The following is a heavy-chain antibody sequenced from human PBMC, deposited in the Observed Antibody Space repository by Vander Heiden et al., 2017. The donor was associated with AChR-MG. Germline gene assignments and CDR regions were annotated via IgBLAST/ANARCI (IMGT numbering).Heavy chain of an antibody. D-gene: IGHD6-19*01. CDR1: GFTFSDHY. Sequence: EVQLVESGGGLVQPGGSLRLSCAAPGFTFSDHYMDWVRQAPGKGLEWVGRTRDKPTSYTTEYAASVKGRFTISRDNSKNSLYLQMNSLKSEDTAIYYCARVGTLAVAPDFWGQGTLVTVSS. V-gene: IGHV3-72*01. J-gene: IGHJ4*02. CDR2: TRDKPTSYTT. CDR3: ARVGTLAVAPDF.